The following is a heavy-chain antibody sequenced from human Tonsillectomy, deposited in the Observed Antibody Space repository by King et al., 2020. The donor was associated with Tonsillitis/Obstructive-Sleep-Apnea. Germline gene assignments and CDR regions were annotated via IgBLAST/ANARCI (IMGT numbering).Heavy chain of an antibody. J-gene: IGHJ3*02. CDR2: ISYDGSNK. CDR1: GFTFSSYA. Sequence: QLVQSGGGVVQPGRSLRLSCAASGFTFSSYAMHWVRQAPGKGLEWVAVISYDGSNKYYADSLKGRFTISRDTSKNTLYLQMNSLGAEDTAVYYCARFTTAFDAFDIWGQGTMVTVSS. CDR3: ARFTTAFDAFDI. V-gene: IGHV3-30*01. D-gene: IGHD1-1*01.